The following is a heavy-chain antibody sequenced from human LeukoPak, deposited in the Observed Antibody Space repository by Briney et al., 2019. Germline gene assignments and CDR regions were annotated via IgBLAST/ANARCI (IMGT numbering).Heavy chain of an antibody. CDR2: IYHSGST. D-gene: IGHD3-22*01. CDR1: GGSISSGGYS. CDR3: ARVVDYYDSSGYYHYYFDS. Sequence: PSETLSLTCGVSGGSISSGGYSWSWIRQPLGKGLEWIGYIYHSGSTYFNPSLKSRVTISLDRSKNQVSLKLTSVTAADTAVYYCARVVDYYDSSGYYHYYFDSWGQGTLVTVSS. J-gene: IGHJ4*02. V-gene: IGHV4-30-2*01.